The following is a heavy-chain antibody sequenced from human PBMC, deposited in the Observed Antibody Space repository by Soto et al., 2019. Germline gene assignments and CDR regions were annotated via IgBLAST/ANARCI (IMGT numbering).Heavy chain of an antibody. CDR2: ISYDGSNK. D-gene: IGHD2-2*01. V-gene: IGHV3-30*18. CDR1: GFTFSSYG. CDR3: AKDNCISTSCYRLYNWFDP. J-gene: IGHJ5*02. Sequence: GGSLRLSCAASGFTFSSYGMHWVRQAPGKGLEWVAVISYDGSNKYYADSVRGRFTISRDNSKNTLYLQMNSLRVEDTAVYYCAKDNCISTSCYRLYNWFDPWGQGTLVTVSS.